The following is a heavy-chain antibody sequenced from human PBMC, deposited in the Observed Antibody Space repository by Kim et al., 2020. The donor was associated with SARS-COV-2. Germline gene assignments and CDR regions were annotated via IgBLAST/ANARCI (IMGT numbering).Heavy chain of an antibody. CDR2: IDPSDSYT. CDR1: GYSFTSYW. D-gene: IGHD3-22*01. Sequence: GESLKISCKGSGYSFTSYWITWVRQMPGKGLEWMGTIDPSDSYTNYSPSFQGHVTISADKSISTAYLQWNSLKASDTAMYYCAILHSPPRLGSTRAGYYYESSGYYGGWGQGTLLTVSS. J-gene: IGHJ4*02. CDR3: AILHSPPRLGSTRAGYYYESSGYYGG. V-gene: IGHV5-10-1*01.